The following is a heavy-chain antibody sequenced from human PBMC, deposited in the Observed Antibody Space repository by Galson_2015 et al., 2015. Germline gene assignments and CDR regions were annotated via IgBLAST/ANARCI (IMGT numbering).Heavy chain of an antibody. J-gene: IGHJ2*01. CDR3: ARDRCRDCSGGSCFNRYSDL. D-gene: IGHD2-15*01. V-gene: IGHV3-21*01. CDR1: GFSFGSYS. Sequence: SLRLSCAASGFSFGSYSMNWVRQAPGKGLEWVSSISGDSRYIYYADSLKGRFTISRDNSKNSLYLQMDSLRAEDTAVYYCARDRCRDCSGGSCFNRYSDLWGRGTLVTVSS. CDR2: ISGDSRYI.